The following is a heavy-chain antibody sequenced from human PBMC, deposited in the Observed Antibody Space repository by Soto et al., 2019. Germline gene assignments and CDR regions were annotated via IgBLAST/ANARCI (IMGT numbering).Heavy chain of an antibody. CDR1: GYTFTKYA. J-gene: IGHJ6*02. D-gene: IGHD1-1*01. CDR2: INPENGDT. Sequence: QVQLVQSGAEVKKPGSSVKVSCKTSGYTFTKYAIHWVRQAPGRGLEWMGWINPENGDTTFSEEFQGRLTLTRDTSATTAYMQLSTLRSEDTAIYYCARVWTEIPRHYYGLEDWGQGTAVTVSS. V-gene: IGHV1-3*01. CDR3: ARVWTEIPRHYYGLED.